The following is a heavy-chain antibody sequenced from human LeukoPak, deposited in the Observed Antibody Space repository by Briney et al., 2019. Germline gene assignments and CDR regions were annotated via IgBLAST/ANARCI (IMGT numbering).Heavy chain of an antibody. D-gene: IGHD2-2*01. CDR3: PIGGVPAAKGQNWFDP. J-gene: IGHJ5*01. CDR2: ISASGGST. V-gene: IGHV3-23*01. Sequence: GGSLRLSCAASGFTFSSYAMSWVRQAPGKGLEWVSAISASGGSTYYADSVKGRFTISRDNSKNTLYQQTNSLRAEDTAVYYCPIGGVPAAKGQNWFDPWGQGTTVTVSS. CDR1: GFTFSSYA.